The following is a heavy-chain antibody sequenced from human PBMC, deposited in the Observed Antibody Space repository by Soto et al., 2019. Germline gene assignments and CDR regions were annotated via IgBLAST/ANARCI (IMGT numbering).Heavy chain of an antibody. Sequence: QLRLQESGPGLVKPSETLSLTCAVSGGSISSSDYFWAWIRQPPGEGLAWIGSIFYSGSTYYNPSFEIRVTISVETSKSQFSLTLASVTAADTALYYFATDDRDCKDGSCYDPWGPGTQVTVSS. CDR1: GGSISSSDYF. V-gene: IGHV4-39*01. D-gene: IGHD2-15*01. CDR3: ATDDRDCKDGSCYDP. CDR2: IFYSGST. J-gene: IGHJ5*02.